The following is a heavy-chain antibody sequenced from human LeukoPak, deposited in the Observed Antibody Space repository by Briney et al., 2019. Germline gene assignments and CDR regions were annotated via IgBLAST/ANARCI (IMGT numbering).Heavy chain of an antibody. V-gene: IGHV3-33*01. CDR2: IRYDGSKK. J-gene: IGHJ4*02. CDR1: GFTFSSYG. CDR3: ARADYDPYFDY. Sequence: GGSLRLSCAASGFTFSSYGMPWVRQAPGKGLEGVAVIRYDGSKKYYADAVKGRFTISRDNSKNSLYLQINSRKAEDTAVYDRARADYDPYFDYWGQGTLVTVSS. D-gene: IGHD4-17*01.